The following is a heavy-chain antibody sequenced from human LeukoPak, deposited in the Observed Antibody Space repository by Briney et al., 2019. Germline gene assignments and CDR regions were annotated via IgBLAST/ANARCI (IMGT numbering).Heavy chain of an antibody. D-gene: IGHD2-2*01. Sequence: PSETLSLTCNVSGDSISTYNWSWIRQPAGKGLEWIGRIHSSGSTNYNSSLKSRVTMSIDTSKNQFSLKLSSVTAADTAVYYCARVGRYCSSTSCYWGWFDPWGQGTLVTVSS. CDR2: IHSSGST. J-gene: IGHJ5*02. CDR3: ARVGRYCSSTSCYWGWFDP. CDR1: GDSISTYN. V-gene: IGHV4-4*07.